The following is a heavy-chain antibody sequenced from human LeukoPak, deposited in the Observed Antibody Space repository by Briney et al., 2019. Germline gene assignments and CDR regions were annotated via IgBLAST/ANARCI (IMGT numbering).Heavy chain of an antibody. J-gene: IGHJ4*02. CDR2: INPNSGGT. D-gene: IGHD6-6*01. V-gene: IGHV1-2*06. CDR1: GYTFTGYY. CDR3: ASWSSSSPGLFDY. Sequence: ASLKLSCKPSGYTFTGYYMHWVLQAPRQRLEWMGRINPNSGGTNYAQKFQGRVTMTRDTSISTAYMELSRLRSDDTAVYYCASWSSSSPGLFDYWGQGTLVTVSS.